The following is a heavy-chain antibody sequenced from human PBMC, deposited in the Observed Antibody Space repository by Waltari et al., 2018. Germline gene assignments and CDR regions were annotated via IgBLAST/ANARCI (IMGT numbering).Heavy chain of an antibody. CDR3: ARIIRDGPSGFYGIAAFDL. CDR2: IYSDGKT. D-gene: IGHD3-22*01. J-gene: IGHJ3*01. Sequence: DVQLVETGGGLIQPGGSLRLSCSVSGFTVSDTYMTWVRRATEKGRERFSSIYSDGKTYYAASVTVRFTISRENINNILFLQMNNRRAGDTATYYCARIIRDGPSGFYGIAAFDLWGQGTMVTVSS. CDR1: GFTVSDTY. V-gene: IGHV3-53*02.